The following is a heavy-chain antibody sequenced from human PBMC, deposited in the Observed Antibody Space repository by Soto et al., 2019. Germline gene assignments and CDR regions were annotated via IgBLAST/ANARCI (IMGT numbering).Heavy chain of an antibody. CDR3: AKVSRKGSAIDFDY. CDR2: LNPKNGDT. V-gene: IGHV1-8*01. Sequence: QVQLVQSGAELKKPGASVKVSCKASGYTFSNYDMNWVRQATGQGPEWIGWLNPKNGDTGYAQKFQGRVTLTTDISTTTAYMELTSLRSEDTAIYYCAKVSRKGSAIDFDYWGQGTLITVSS. J-gene: IGHJ4*02. CDR1: GYTFSNYD. D-gene: IGHD3-10*01.